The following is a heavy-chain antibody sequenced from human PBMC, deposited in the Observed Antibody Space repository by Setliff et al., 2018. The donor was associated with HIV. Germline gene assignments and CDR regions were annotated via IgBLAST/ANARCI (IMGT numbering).Heavy chain of an antibody. CDR3: VRDINWAFDY. CDR2: INREETTE. Sequence: PGGSLRLSCAASGFTFNDYAMHWVRQAPGKGLEWISYINREETTEWYADSVKGRFIISRDNAKNSLYLQMSSLRAEDTAVYFYVRDINWAFDYWGQGILVTSPQ. D-gene: IGHD1-1*01. CDR1: GFTFNDYA. J-gene: IGHJ4*02. V-gene: IGHV3-48*01.